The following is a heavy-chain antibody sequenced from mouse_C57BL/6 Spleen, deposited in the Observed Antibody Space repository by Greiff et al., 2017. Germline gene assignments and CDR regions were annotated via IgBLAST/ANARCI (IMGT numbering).Heavy chain of an antibody. V-gene: IGHV2-5*01. J-gene: IGHJ2*01. CDR3: AKNSNGGLDY. Sequence: VQVVESGPGLVQPSQSLSITCTVSGFSLTSYGVHWVRQSPGKGLEWLGVIWRGGSTDYNAAFMSRLSITKDNSKGQVFFKMNSLQADDTAIYXCAKNSNGGLDYWGQGTTRTVSS. CDR1: GFSLTSYG. CDR2: IWRGGST. D-gene: IGHD2-5*01.